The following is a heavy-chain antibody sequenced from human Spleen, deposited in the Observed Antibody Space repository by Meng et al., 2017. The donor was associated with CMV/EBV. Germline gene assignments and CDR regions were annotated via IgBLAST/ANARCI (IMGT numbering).Heavy chain of an antibody. Sequence: GESLKISCAASGFTFRKFTMNWVRRAPGKGLEWVSLISWDGGSAYYADSVKGRFTISRDNSKNSLYLQIRSLRTEDTALYYCVKEAVRGAKGYYYGMDVWGQGTTVTVSS. D-gene: IGHD3-10*01. CDR2: ISWDGGSA. CDR3: VKEAVRGAKGYYYGMDV. V-gene: IGHV3-43*01. CDR1: GFTFRKFT. J-gene: IGHJ6*02.